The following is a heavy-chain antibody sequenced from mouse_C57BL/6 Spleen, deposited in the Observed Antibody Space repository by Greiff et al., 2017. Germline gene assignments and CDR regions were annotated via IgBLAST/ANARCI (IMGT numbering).Heavy chain of an antibody. CDR1: GYTFTSYW. D-gene: IGHD1-1*01. CDR3: ARHYYGSSHGAMDD. CDR2: IDPSDSST. J-gene: IGHJ4*01. Sequence: QVQLQQPGAELVMPGASVKLSCKASGYTFTSYWMHWVKQRPGQGLEWIGEIDPSDSSTNYNQKFKGKSTVTVDKSSSTAYMQLSSLTSEDSAVYYCARHYYGSSHGAMDDWGQGTSVTVAS. V-gene: IGHV1-69*01.